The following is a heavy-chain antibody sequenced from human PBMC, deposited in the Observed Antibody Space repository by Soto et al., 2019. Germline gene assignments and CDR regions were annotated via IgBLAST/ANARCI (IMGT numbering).Heavy chain of an antibody. D-gene: IGHD4-17*01. CDR2: IYYSGST. CDR3: ARGDDDGDYVRY. V-gene: IGHV4-30-4*01. Sequence: QVQLQESGPGLVKPSQTLSLTCTVSGGSISSGAYYWSWIRQPPGKGLEGIGYIYYSGSTYYNPSLKSRVTIEVDTSKNQFSLKLSSVTAADTAVYYCARGDDDGDYVRYWGQGTLVTVSS. CDR1: GGSISSGAYY. J-gene: IGHJ4*02.